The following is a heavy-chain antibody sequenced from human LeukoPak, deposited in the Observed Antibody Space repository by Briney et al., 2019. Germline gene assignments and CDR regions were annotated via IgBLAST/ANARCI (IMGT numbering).Heavy chain of an antibody. CDR1: GFTVSSNY. D-gene: IGHD3-22*01. CDR3: ASHRSDISGYYSIDY. V-gene: IGHV3-53*01. Sequence: GVSLRLSCAASGFTVSSNYMSWVRQAPGKGLECVSIICRGGNTYYAVSVKGRFTISRDNDKNSLYLQINSLRVEDAAVYYCASHRSDISGYYSIDYWGQGTLVIVSS. CDR2: ICRGGNT. J-gene: IGHJ4*02.